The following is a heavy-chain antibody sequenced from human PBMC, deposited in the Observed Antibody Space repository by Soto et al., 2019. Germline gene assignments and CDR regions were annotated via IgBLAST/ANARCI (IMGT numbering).Heavy chain of an antibody. V-gene: IGHV1-8*01. D-gene: IGHD3-3*01. CDR3: ATIITYNYDFWSGKTYGAFDI. CDR2: MNPNSGNT. Sequence: ASVKVSCKASGYTFTSYDINWVRQATGQGLEWMGWMNPNSGNTGYAQKFQGRVTMTRNTSISTAYMELSSLRSEDTAVYYCATIITYNYDFWSGKTYGAFDIWGQGTKVT. CDR1: GYTFTSYD. J-gene: IGHJ3*02.